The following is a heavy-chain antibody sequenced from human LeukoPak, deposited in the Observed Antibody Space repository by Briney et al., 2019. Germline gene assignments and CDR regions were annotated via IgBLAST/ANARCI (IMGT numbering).Heavy chain of an antibody. J-gene: IGHJ4*02. V-gene: IGHV3-7*01. CDR3: ARAADGSYSDY. Sequence: GGSLRLSCAASGFTFSSYWMNWARQAPGKGLEWVASINHNGNVNYYVDSVKGRFTISRDNSKNTLYLQMNSLRAEDTAVYYCARAADGSYSDYWGQGTLVTVSS. D-gene: IGHD1-26*01. CDR1: GFTFSSYW. CDR2: INHNGNVN.